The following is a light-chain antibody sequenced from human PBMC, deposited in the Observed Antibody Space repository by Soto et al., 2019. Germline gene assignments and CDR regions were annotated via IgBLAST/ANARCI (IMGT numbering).Light chain of an antibody. Sequence: QSVLTQSPSASASLGASVKLTCTLSSGHSNYAIAWRQQQPEKGPRYLMKVNSDGSHRKGDGIPDRFSGSSSGAQRYLTISSLQSEDEADYYCQTWGTGIRVFGTGTKLTVL. CDR2: VNSDGSH. J-gene: IGLJ1*01. V-gene: IGLV4-69*01. CDR1: SGHSNYA. CDR3: QTWGTGIRV.